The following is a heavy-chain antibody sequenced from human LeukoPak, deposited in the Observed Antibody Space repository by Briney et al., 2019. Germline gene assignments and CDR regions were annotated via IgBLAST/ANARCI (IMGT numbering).Heavy chain of an antibody. J-gene: IGHJ4*02. CDR3: AREPPGGYYDSSTPDY. D-gene: IGHD3-22*01. CDR1: GFTFSDYY. Sequence: PGGSLRLSCAASGFTFSDYYMSWIRQAPGKGLEWVSYISSSGSTIYYADSVKGRFTISRDNAKNSLYLQMNSLRAEDMAVYYCAREPPGGYYDSSTPDYWGQGTLVTVSS. CDR2: ISSSGSTI. V-gene: IGHV3-11*04.